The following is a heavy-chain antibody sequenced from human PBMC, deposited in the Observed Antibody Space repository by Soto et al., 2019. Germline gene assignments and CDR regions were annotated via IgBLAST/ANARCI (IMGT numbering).Heavy chain of an antibody. J-gene: IGHJ4*02. CDR3: AKDRKITALSDFDC. CDR2: VSYDGSNK. CDR1: GFTFRSYG. D-gene: IGHD3-16*01. V-gene: IGHV3-30*18. Sequence: GGSLRLSCEASGFTFRSYGMHWVRQAPGKGLEWVAVVSYDGSNKLYAASVKDRFIISRDNSKSTLYLQMNSLRAEDTALYYCAKDRKITALSDFDCWGQGTRVTVSA.